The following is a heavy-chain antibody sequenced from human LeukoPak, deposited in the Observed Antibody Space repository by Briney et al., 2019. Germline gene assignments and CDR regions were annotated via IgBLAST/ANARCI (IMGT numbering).Heavy chain of an antibody. CDR1: GGSISSSSYY. D-gene: IGHD1-1*01. CDR2: IYYSGST. V-gene: IGHV4-39*01. CDR3: ARQNDRSHDY. J-gene: IGHJ4*02. Sequence: KPSETLSLTCTVSGGSISSSSYYWGWIRQPPGKGLEWIGSIYYSGSTYYNPSLKSRVTISVDTSKNQFSLKLRSVTAADTAVYYCARQNDRSHDYWGQGTLVTVSS.